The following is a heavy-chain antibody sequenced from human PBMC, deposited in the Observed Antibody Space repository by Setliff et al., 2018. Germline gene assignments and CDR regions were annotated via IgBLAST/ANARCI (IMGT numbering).Heavy chain of an antibody. J-gene: IGHJ4*02. CDR3: AKPQVELRWGFES. CDR1: GFTFSTYA. Sequence: LRLSCAASGFTFSTYAMSWVRQAPGKGLEWVSTIYSGDRNTFYTDSVRGRFTIFRDGSKNTLFLHMTSLRAEDTAVYYCAKPQVELRWGFESWGQGTPVTVSS. D-gene: IGHD1-7*01. CDR2: IYSGDRNT. V-gene: IGHV3-23*03.